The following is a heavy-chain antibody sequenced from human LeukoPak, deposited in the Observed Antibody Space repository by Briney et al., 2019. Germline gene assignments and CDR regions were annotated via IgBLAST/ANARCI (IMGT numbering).Heavy chain of an antibody. V-gene: IGHV3-23*01. CDR2: ISGSGGST. CDR3: AKDQVRASGPY. CDR1: GFTFSSYA. Sequence: GGSLRLSCAASGFTFSSYAMSWVRQAPGKGLEWVSAISGSGGSTYYADSVKGRFTISRDNSKSTLYLQMNSLRAEDTAVYYCAKDQVRASGPYWGQGTLVTVSS. J-gene: IGHJ4*02. D-gene: IGHD3-10*01.